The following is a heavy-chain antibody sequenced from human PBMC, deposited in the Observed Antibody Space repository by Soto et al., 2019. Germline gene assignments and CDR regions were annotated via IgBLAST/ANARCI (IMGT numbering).Heavy chain of an antibody. Sequence: SETLSLTCAVYGGSFSGYYWSWIRQPPGKGLEWIGEINHSGSTNYNPSLKSRVTISVDTSKNQFSLKLSSVTAADTAVYYCARAKDYSTSFFDYWGQGTLVTVSS. CDR3: ARAKDYSTSFFDY. CDR1: GGSFSGYY. D-gene: IGHD4-4*01. V-gene: IGHV4-34*01. J-gene: IGHJ4*02. CDR2: INHSGST.